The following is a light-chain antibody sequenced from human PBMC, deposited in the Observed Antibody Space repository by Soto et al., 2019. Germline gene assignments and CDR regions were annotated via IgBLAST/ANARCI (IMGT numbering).Light chain of an antibody. J-gene: IGKJ1*01. CDR3: QHYGSSPRT. CDR2: RAS. V-gene: IGKV3-20*01. Sequence: EIVLTQSPSTLSLSPGYTATLSCRASRSVSSNYLAWYQQRPGQAPRLXSNRASNRATGIPDRFTGSGSGTEFTLTINRLEPADFAVYYCQHYGSSPRTFGQGTKVDIK. CDR1: RSVSSNY.